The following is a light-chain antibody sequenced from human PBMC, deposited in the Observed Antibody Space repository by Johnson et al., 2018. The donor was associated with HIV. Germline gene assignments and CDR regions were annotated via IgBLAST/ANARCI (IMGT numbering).Light chain of an antibody. CDR2: ENN. CDR3: GTWDSGLSGGLYL. CDR1: SSNIGNNY. Sequence: QSVLTQPPSVSAAPGQKVTISCSGSSSNIGNNYVSWYQQLPGTAPKLLIYENNKRPSGIPDRFSGYKSGTSATLGITGLQTGDEADYYCGTWDSGLSGGLYLFGTGTKVTVL. V-gene: IGLV1-51*02. J-gene: IGLJ1*01.